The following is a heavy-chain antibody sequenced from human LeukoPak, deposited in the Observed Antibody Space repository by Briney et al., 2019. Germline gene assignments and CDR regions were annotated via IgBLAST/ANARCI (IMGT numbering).Heavy chain of an antibody. CDR3: AREGIVVVPAAIIQYYMDV. J-gene: IGHJ6*03. Sequence: PGGSLRLSCAASGLTFSSYWMSWVRQAPGKGLEWVANITQDGSEKYYVDSVKGRFTISRDNAKKSLYLQMNRLRAEDTAVYYCAREGIVVVPAAIIQYYMDVWGKGTTVTVSS. V-gene: IGHV3-7*01. D-gene: IGHD2-2*02. CDR2: ITQDGSEK. CDR1: GLTFSSYW.